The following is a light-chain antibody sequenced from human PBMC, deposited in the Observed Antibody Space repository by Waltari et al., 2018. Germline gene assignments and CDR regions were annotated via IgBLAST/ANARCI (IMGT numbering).Light chain of an antibody. V-gene: IGKV4-1*01. CDR3: QQYSTTPLT. CDR1: QSSLSNSNNKHY. CDR2: WTS. J-gene: IGKJ4*01. Sequence: ILMHQSPDSLAASLAERATLNCQSNQSSLSNSNNKHYVAWYQQKPGQTPKLLIYWTSTRGSGVPDRFVGSGSGSDFTLTISSLQPEDVAVYYCQQYSTTPLTFGGGTKVEIK.